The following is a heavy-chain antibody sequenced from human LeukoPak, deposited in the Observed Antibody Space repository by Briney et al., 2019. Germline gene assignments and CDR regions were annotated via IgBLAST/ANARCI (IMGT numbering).Heavy chain of an antibody. CDR2: MNPSSGNT. D-gene: IGHD2-15*01. CDR3: ARGAVSRDCSGGSCYHFDI. J-gene: IGHJ3*02. CDR1: GYTFTSD. V-gene: IGHV1-8*01. Sequence: ASVKVSCKASGYTFTSDINWVRQATGQGLEWMGWMNPSSGNTDYAPKFQGRVTMTRDISIRTAYMELSSLRSEDTAVYCCARGAVSRDCSGGSCYHFDIWGQGTMVTVSS.